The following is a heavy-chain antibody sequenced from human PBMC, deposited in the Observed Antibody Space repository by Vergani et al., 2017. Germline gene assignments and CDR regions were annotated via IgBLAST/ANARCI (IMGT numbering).Heavy chain of an antibody. CDR3: AGGGRQLVTSLRWFDP. CDR1: GFTFSSYS. D-gene: IGHD6-6*01. J-gene: IGHJ5*02. Sequence: EVQLVESGGGLVKPGGSLRLSCAASGFTFSSYSMNWVRQAPGKGLEWVSSISSSSSYIYYADSVKGRFTISRDNAKNSLYLQMNSLRAEDTAVYYCAGGGRQLVTSLRWFDPWGQGTLVTVSS. CDR2: ISSSSSYI. V-gene: IGHV3-21*01.